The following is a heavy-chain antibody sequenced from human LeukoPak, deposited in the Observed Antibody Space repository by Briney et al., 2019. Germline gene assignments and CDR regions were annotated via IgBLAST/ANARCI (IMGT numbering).Heavy chain of an antibody. CDR1: GYTFTSYG. V-gene: IGHV1-46*01. Sequence: ASVKVSCKASGYTFTSYGISWMRQAPGQGLEWMGIINPSGGSTSYAQKFQGRVTMTRDTSTSTVYMELSSLRSEDTAVYYCARDLRSSGWYPDAFDIWGQGTMVTVSS. CDR2: INPSGGST. CDR3: ARDLRSSGWYPDAFDI. D-gene: IGHD6-19*01. J-gene: IGHJ3*02.